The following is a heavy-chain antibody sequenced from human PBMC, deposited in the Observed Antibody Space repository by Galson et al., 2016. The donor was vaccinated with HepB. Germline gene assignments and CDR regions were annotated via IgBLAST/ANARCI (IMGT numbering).Heavy chain of an antibody. V-gene: IGHV4-59*08. D-gene: IGHD4-23*01. J-gene: IGHJ3*02. CDR3: ARQTSVLTGSAFDI. CDR2: IFHTGRP. CDR1: GGSSSSFY. Sequence: SETLSLTCTVSGGSSSSFYWSWIRQPPGKRLEWIGDIFHTGRPTYTRSLKSRVTISVDTSKNQVSLKLSSVTAADTALYYCARQTSVLTGSAFDIWGQGTMVTVSS.